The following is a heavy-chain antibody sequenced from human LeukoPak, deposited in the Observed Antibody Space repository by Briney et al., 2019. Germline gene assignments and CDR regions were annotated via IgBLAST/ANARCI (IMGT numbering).Heavy chain of an antibody. CDR2: ISSSGNSI. J-gene: IGHJ4*02. CDR3: ARDGGGYNSPGGPDH. D-gene: IGHD5-24*01. V-gene: IGHV3-48*03. Sequence: HAGGSLRLSCAASGFTVISYEMNWVRQAPGKGLEWVSYISSSGNSIFYADSVKGRFTISRDNARDSLYLQMNSLRDEDTAVYYCARDGGGYNSPGGPDHWGQGTLVTVSS. CDR1: GFTVISYE.